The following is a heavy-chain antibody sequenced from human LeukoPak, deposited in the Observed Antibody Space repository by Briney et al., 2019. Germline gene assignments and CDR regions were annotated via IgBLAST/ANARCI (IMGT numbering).Heavy chain of an antibody. CDR2: IYTSGST. V-gene: IGHV4-4*07. CDR1: GASISSHY. CDR3: ARGPGSGYPYYFDY. Sequence: SETLSLTCTVSGASISSHYWSWIRQPAGKGLEWIGRIYTSGSTNYNPSLKSRVTMSVDTSKNQFSLKLSSVTAADTAVYYCARGPGSGYPYYFDYWGQGTLVTVSS. J-gene: IGHJ4*02. D-gene: IGHD3-3*01.